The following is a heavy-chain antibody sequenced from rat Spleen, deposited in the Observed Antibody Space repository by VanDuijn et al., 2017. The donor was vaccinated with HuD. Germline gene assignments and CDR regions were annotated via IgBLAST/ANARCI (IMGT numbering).Heavy chain of an antibody. V-gene: IGHV5S13*01. J-gene: IGHJ2*01. Sequence: EVQLVESDGGLVQPGRSLKLSCAASGFTFSDFYMTWVRQAPTKGLEWVATISTGGGNTYYRDSVKGRFTISRDNAKNTQYLQMDSLRSEDTATYYCARHGYDGSYYYWDYWGQGVMVTVSS. CDR2: ISTGGGNT. D-gene: IGHD1-12*02. CDR3: ARHGYDGSYYYWDY. CDR1: GFTFSDFY.